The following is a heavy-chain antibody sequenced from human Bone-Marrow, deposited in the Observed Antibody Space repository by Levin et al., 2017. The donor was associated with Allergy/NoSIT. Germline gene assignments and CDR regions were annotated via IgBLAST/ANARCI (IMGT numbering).Heavy chain of an antibody. CDR2: INHSGST. CDR3: TRIGYCSSTSCYKTAWGGGNRRYGAFDI. D-gene: IGHD2-2*02. Sequence: SQTLSLTCAVYGGSFSGSYWSWIRQPPGKGLEWIGEINHSGSTNYNPSLKSRVTISVDTSKNQFSLKLSSVTAADTAVYYCTRIGYCSSTSCYKTAWGGGNRRYGAFDIWGQGTMVTVSS. CDR1: GGSFSGSY. J-gene: IGHJ3*02. V-gene: IGHV4-34*01.